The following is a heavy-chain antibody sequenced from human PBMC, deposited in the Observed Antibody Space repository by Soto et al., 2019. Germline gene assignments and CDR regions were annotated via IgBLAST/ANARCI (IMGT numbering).Heavy chain of an antibody. D-gene: IGHD6-19*01. CDR2: VSHDGRNT. V-gene: IGHV3-30*18. Sequence: VQLVESGGGVVQPGRSLRLSCAASGFTFSDYAMHWVRQAPGKGLEGVAVVSHDGRNTHYADSVKGRFTISRDGSKNTVSLEMTSLRAEDRAAYYCAKGGRQWLVTSDFSYRGQGALVTVSS. J-gene: IGHJ4*02. CDR3: AKGGRQWLVTSDFSY. CDR1: GFTFSDYA.